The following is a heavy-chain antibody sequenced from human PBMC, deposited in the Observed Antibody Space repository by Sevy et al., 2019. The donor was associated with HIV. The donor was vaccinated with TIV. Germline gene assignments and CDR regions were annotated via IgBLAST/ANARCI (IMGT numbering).Heavy chain of an antibody. V-gene: IGHV1-69*13. CDR3: AWTPASASSGWIAFDY. J-gene: IGHJ4*02. CDR2: IIPIFGTA. Sequence: ASVKVSCKASGGTFSSYAISWVRQAPGQGLEWMGRIIPIFGTANYTQKFQGRVTITADESTSTAYMELSSLRSEDTAVYYCAWTPASASSGWIAFDYWGQGTLVTVSS. CDR1: GGTFSSYA. D-gene: IGHD6-19*01.